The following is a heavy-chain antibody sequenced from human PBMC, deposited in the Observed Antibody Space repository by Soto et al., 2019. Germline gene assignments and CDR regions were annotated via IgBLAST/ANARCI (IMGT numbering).Heavy chain of an antibody. V-gene: IGHV3-74*01. CDR3: ARGLKGYYGVDV. CDR1: GFTFSSYW. D-gene: IGHD3-22*01. CDR2: INSDESST. Sequence: EVQLVESGGGLVQPGGSLRLSCAASGFTFSSYWMHWVRQAPGKGLVWVSRINSDESSTSYADSVKGRFTISRDNAKNTLDLQMNSLRAEDTAVYYCARGLKGYYGVDVWGQGTTVTVSS. J-gene: IGHJ6*02.